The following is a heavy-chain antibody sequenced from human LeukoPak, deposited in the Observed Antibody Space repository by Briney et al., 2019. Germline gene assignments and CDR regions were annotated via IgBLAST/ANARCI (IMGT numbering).Heavy chain of an antibody. CDR2: IYHSGST. Sequence: SETLSLTCAVSGGSISSSNWWSWVRQPPGKGLEWIGEIYHSGSTNYNPSLKSRVTISVDKSKNQCSLKLSSVTAADTAVYYCAWTGIVGATNIDCGGQGTLVTVSP. D-gene: IGHD1-26*01. CDR3: AWTGIVGATNIDC. V-gene: IGHV4-4*02. CDR1: GGSISSSNW. J-gene: IGHJ4*02.